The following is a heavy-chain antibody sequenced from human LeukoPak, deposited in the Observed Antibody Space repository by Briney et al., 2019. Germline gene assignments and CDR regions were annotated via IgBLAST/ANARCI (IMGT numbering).Heavy chain of an antibody. Sequence: PSETLSLTXTVSGGSINTYYWSWIRQPPGKGLEWVGYIYYSGSTNYNPSLKSRVTISIDTSKNQFSLKLSSVAPADTAMYYCAILSGGEEAYWGQGILVTVSS. V-gene: IGHV4-59*01. CDR1: GGSINTYY. CDR3: AILSGGEEAY. CDR2: IYYSGST. D-gene: IGHD2-21*01. J-gene: IGHJ4*02.